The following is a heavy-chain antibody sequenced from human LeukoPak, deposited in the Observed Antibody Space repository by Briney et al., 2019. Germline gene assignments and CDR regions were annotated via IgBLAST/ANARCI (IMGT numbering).Heavy chain of an antibody. V-gene: IGHV3-23*01. CDR1: GFTFNNAW. CDR2: IAASGEKT. J-gene: IGHJ2*01. Sequence: GGSLRLSCAASGFTFNNAWMNWVRQAPGKGLEWISVIAASGEKTHYADSVKGRIIVSRDNSNNTLYLQMNSLRAEDTAVYYCARVANWYFDLWGRGTLVTVSS. CDR3: ARVANWYFDL.